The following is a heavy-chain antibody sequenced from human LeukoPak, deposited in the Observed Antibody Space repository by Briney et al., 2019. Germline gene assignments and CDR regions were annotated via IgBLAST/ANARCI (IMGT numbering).Heavy chain of an antibody. Sequence: PSETLSLTCAVYGGSFSGYYWSWIRQPPGKGLEWIGEINHSGSTNYNPSLKSRVTISVDTSKNQFSLKLSSVTAADTAVYYCARFRQWLVHGGVPITRRVRPIRDYWGQGTLVTVSS. D-gene: IGHD6-19*01. CDR2: INHSGST. V-gene: IGHV4-34*01. CDR1: GGSFSGYY. J-gene: IGHJ4*02. CDR3: ARFRQWLVHGGVPITRRVRPIRDY.